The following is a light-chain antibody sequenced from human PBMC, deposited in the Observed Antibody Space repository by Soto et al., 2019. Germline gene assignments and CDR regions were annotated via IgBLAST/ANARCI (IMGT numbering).Light chain of an antibody. V-gene: IGKV1-12*01. CDR2: PAS. CDR1: QDIGTW. CDR3: QQANSFPPWT. J-gene: IGKJ1*01. Sequence: DIQMTKSPSSVSASLGDRVIITCRASQDIGTWLAWYQQKPGQVPNLLMYPASSLHSGVPSRFSGSGSGTEFTLTISRLQPEDFATYYCQQANSFPPWTVGQGTKVDIK.